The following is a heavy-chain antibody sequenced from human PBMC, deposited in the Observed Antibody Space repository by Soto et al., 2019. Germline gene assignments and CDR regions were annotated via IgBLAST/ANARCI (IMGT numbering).Heavy chain of an antibody. Sequence: SVKVSCKASGGTFSSYAISWVRQAPGQGXEWMGGIIPIFGTANYAQKFQGRVTITADKSTSTAYMELSSLRSEDTAVYYCARVQSAVVVAATPHLLAFMDVWGQGPTVTVSS. CDR3: ARVQSAVVVAATPHLLAFMDV. V-gene: IGHV1-69*06. CDR2: IIPIFGTA. J-gene: IGHJ6*02. CDR1: GGTFSSYA. D-gene: IGHD2-15*01.